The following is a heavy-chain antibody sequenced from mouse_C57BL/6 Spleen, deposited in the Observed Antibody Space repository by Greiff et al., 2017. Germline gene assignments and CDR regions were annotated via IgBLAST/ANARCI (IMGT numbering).Heavy chain of an antibody. Sequence: VQLQQSGAELVKPGASVKLSCTASGFNIKDYYMHWVKQRTEQGLEWIGRIDPEDGEPKYAPKFQGKATITADTSSNTAYLQLSSLTSEDTAVYYCACKLGRHWYFDVWGTGTTVTVSS. CDR1: GFNIKDYY. CDR3: ACKLGRHWYFDV. J-gene: IGHJ1*03. D-gene: IGHD4-1*01. V-gene: IGHV14-2*01. CDR2: IDPEDGEP.